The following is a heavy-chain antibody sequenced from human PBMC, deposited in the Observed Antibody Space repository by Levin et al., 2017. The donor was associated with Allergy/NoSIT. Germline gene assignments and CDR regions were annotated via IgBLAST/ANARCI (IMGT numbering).Heavy chain of an antibody. J-gene: IGHJ4*02. CDR2: ISASGDSA. Sequence: GESLKISCAASGFTFSSLAMSWVRQAPGKGLEWVSAISASGDSAFYADSVNGRFSISRDNSKNTLYLQMNSLGAEDTAVYYCAISITGLPGSRVFDYWGQGTLVTVSS. CDR3: AISITGLPGSRVFDY. D-gene: IGHD1-14*01. CDR1: GFTFSSLA. V-gene: IGHV3-23*01.